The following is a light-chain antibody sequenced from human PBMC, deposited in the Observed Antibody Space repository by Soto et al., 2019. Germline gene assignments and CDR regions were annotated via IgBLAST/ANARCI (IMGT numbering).Light chain of an antibody. CDR3: QQYYSYPLLT. J-gene: IGKJ4*01. V-gene: IGKV1-8*01. Sequence: AIRMTQSPSSLSVSTGDRVTITCRASQSISSYLAWYQQKPGKAPKLLIYAASTLHSGVPERFSGSGSGTDFTLTISCLQSEDFATYYCQQYYSYPLLTFGGGTKVEIK. CDR2: AAS. CDR1: QSISSY.